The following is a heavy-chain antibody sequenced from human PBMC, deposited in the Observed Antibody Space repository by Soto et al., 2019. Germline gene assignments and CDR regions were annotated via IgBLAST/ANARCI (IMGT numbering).Heavy chain of an antibody. CDR1: AGSISDTNDY. CDR2: FHTSGSI. D-gene: IGHD6-19*01. V-gene: IGHV4-39*07. Sequence: SETFSLSCAFCAGSISDTNDYYACIRLSPEQGLEWIGSFHTSGSIHYNPPFKSRATISVDTSKNQFSLKLSSVTAADTAVYYCACRMTGVAGTDSWFDPWGQGTLVTVS. CDR3: ACRMTGVAGTDSWFDP. J-gene: IGHJ5*02.